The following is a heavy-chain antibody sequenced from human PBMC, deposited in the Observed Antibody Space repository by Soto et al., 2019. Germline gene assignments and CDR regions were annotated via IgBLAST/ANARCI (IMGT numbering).Heavy chain of an antibody. CDR2: IYHSGST. CDR1: GGSISSGGYS. V-gene: IGHV4-30-2*01. J-gene: IGHJ4*02. CDR3: AAGGGLPRYY. Sequence: SETLSLTCAVSGGSISSGGYSWTWIRQPPGKGLEWIGYIYHSGSTYYNPSLKSRVTISVDRSKNQFSLKLSSVTAADTAVYYCAAGGGLPRYYWGQGTLVTVSS. D-gene: IGHD5-12*01.